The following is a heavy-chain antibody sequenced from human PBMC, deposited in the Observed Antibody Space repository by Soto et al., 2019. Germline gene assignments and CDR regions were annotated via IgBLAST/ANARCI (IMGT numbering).Heavy chain of an antibody. J-gene: IGHJ6*02. CDR3: AKGGRVVSEYYYGMDV. CDR2: ISGSGGST. Sequence: GSLRLSCAASGFTFSTYAMTWVRQAPGKGLAWVSAISGSGGSTYYADSVKGRFTISRDNSKNTLYLQMNSLRAEDTAVYFCAKGGRVVSEYYYGMDVWGPGTTVTVSS. V-gene: IGHV3-23*01. D-gene: IGHD2-15*01. CDR1: GFTFSTYA.